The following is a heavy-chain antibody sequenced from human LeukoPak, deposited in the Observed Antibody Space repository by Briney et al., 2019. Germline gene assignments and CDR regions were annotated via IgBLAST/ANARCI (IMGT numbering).Heavy chain of an antibody. Sequence: GGSLRLSCSASGFTFTNAWMSWVRQAPGKGLEWVSGISRDGTITNYADAVKGRFTISRDNAKNTLYLQMNSLRVEDTAVYSCARGWYGPDSCGQGTLVTVSS. CDR3: ARGWYGPDS. V-gene: IGHV3-74*01. J-gene: IGHJ5*01. CDR2: ISRDGTIT. CDR1: GFTFTNAW. D-gene: IGHD1-14*01.